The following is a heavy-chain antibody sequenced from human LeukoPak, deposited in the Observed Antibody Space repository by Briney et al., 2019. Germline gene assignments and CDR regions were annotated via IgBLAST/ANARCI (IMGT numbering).Heavy chain of an antibody. CDR1: GGSISSYY. V-gene: IGHV4-4*07. Sequence: SETLSLTCTVSGGSISSYYWNWIRQPAGKGLEWIGRIYASGSTNYNPSLKSRLTMSVDTSKNQFSLKLSSVTAADTAVYYCARGIAAAAGILDYWGQGTLVTVSS. CDR2: IYASGST. CDR3: ARGIAAAAGILDY. J-gene: IGHJ4*02. D-gene: IGHD6-13*01.